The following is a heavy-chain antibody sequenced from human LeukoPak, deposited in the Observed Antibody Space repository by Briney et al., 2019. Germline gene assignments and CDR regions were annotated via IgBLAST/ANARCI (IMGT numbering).Heavy chain of an antibody. CDR1: GFTFSSYA. D-gene: IGHD3/OR15-3a*01. CDR3: ASGLIFGAGYYFDY. CDR2: ISYDGSNK. J-gene: IGHJ4*02. V-gene: IGHV3-30*01. Sequence: GGSLRLSCAASGFTFSSYAMHWVRQAPGKGLEWVAVISYDGSNKYYADSVKGRFTISRDNSKKTLYLQMNSLRAEDTAVYYCASGLIFGAGYYFDYWGQGTLVTVSS.